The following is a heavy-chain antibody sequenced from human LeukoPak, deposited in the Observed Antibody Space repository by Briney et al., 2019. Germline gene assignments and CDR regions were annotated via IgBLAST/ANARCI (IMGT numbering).Heavy chain of an antibody. Sequence: SETLSLTCSVSGGLISSSGNFYWGWIRQVPGKGLECIGSVYYTGYSYDNPSLKSRVTVSVDTSKNQFSLKLNSVTAADTAIYYYARQGAITARRTHYYAMDVWGPGTTVTVSS. D-gene: IGHD1-20*01. CDR3: ARQGAITARRTHYYAMDV. V-gene: IGHV4-39*01. J-gene: IGHJ6*02. CDR1: GGLISSSGNFY. CDR2: VYYTGYS.